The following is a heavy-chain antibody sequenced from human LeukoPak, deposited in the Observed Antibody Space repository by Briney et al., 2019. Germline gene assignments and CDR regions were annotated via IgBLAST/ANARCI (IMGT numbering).Heavy chain of an antibody. Sequence: PSETLSLTCTVSGGSISSYYWSWIRQPAGKGLEWIGRIYTSGSTNYNPSLKSRVTMSVDTSKNQFSLKLSSVTAADTAVYYCARDGSYYDSCGYYYHFDYWGQGTLVTVSS. CDR3: ARDGSYYDSCGYYYHFDY. V-gene: IGHV4-4*07. D-gene: IGHD3-22*01. CDR1: GGSISSYY. CDR2: IYTSGST. J-gene: IGHJ4*02.